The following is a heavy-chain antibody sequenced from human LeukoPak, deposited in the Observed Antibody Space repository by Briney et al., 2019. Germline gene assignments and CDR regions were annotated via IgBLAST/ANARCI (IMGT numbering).Heavy chain of an antibody. CDR3: ARAIVVVPAASGSGDWFDL. D-gene: IGHD2-2*01. V-gene: IGHV1-2*02. Sequence: ASVKVSCKASGYTFTGYYMHWVRQAPGQGLEWMGWINPNSGGTNYAQKFQGRVTMTRDTSISTAYMELSRLRSDDTAVYYCARAIVVVPAASGSGDWFDLWGQGTLVTVSS. CDR1: GYTFTGYY. CDR2: INPNSGGT. J-gene: IGHJ5*02.